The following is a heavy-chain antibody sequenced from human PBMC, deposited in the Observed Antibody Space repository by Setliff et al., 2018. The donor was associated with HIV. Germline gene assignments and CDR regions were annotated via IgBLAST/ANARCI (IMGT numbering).Heavy chain of an antibody. J-gene: IGHJ4*02. Sequence: SETLSLTCTVSDDSIKSDNYYWSWVRQPAGKGLEWIGRVYITGRIHYNPSLKSRVSLSIDTSKNQFSLGLRSLTAADTAVYYCARGRDGYSLGNFDFWGQGTLVTVSS. V-gene: IGHV4-61*02. CDR3: ARGRDGYSLGNFDF. CDR1: DDSIKSDNYY. D-gene: IGHD2-21*02. CDR2: VYITGRI.